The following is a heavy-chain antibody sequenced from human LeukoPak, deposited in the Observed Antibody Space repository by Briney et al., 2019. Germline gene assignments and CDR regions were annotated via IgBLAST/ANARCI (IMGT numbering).Heavy chain of an antibody. CDR3: ARHGEVGATWFDP. J-gene: IGHJ5*02. CDR1: GYSFTSYW. D-gene: IGHD1-26*01. V-gene: IGHV5-51*01. CDR2: IYPGDSDT. Sequence: GESLKISCKGSGYSFTSYWIGWVRQMPGKGLEWMGIIYPGDSDTRYSPSFQCQVTISAHKSISTAYLQWSSLKASDTAMYYCARHGEVGATWFDPWGQGTLVTVSS.